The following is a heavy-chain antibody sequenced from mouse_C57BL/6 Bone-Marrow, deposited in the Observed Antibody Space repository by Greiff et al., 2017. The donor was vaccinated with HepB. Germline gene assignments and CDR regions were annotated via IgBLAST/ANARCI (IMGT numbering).Heavy chain of an antibody. D-gene: IGHD2-4*01. CDR1: GFNIKDDY. V-gene: IGHV14-4*01. CDR2: IDPENGDT. CDR3: TTWGYDWGYFDV. Sequence: VQLKQSGAELVRPGASVKLSCTASGFNIKDDYMHWVKQRPEQGLEWIGWIDPENGDTEYASKFQGKATITADTSSNTAYLQLSSLTSEDTAVYYCTTWGYDWGYFDVWGTGTTVTVSS. J-gene: IGHJ1*03.